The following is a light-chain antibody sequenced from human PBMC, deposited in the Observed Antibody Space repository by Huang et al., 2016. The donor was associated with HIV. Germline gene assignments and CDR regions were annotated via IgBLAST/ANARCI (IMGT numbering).Light chain of an antibody. V-gene: IGKV2-28*01. CDR2: LNS. Sequence: DIVVTQSPLSLPVTPGETASISCRSSQSLLHSNGYNYLHWYLQKPGQSPQLLIYLNSNRASGVPDRFSGSGSGTDFTLRISKVEAEDVGVYYCIQALQTPWTFGQGTKVEI. CDR1: QSLLHSNGYNY. J-gene: IGKJ1*01. CDR3: IQALQTPWT.